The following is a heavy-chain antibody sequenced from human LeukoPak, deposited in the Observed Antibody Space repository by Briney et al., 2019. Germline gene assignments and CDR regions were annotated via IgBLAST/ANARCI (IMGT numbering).Heavy chain of an antibody. Sequence: GGSLRLSCATSGFTFSNAWMTWVRQAQGKGLEWIGRIKTKGEGGTVDYAAPVKGRFTISRDDSKNTLYLQMNSLKTEDTAIYYCMSDLDNWGQGTLVTVSS. CDR2: IKTKGEGGTV. CDR3: MSDLDN. V-gene: IGHV3-15*01. CDR1: GFTFSNAW. J-gene: IGHJ4*02.